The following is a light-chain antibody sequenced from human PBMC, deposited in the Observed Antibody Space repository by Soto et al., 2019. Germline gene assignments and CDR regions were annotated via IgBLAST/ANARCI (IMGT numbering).Light chain of an antibody. CDR2: AAS. CDR1: QSISSY. CDR3: QQSYSTPQVT. J-gene: IGKJ5*01. Sequence: DIQMTQYKSSLSASVGDRVTITCRSSQSISSYLNWYQQKPGKAPKLLIYAASSLQSGVPSRFSGSGSGTDFTLTISSLQPEDFATYYCQQSYSTPQVTFGQGTRLEIK. V-gene: IGKV1-39*01.